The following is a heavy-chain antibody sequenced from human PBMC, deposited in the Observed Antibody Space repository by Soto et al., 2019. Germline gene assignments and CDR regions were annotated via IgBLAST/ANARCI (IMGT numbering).Heavy chain of an antibody. D-gene: IGHD6-13*01. Sequence: EVQLVESGGGLVQPGGSLRLSCVDSGFTFSSYWMSWVRQAPGKGLEGVGNIKQDGSEENYVDSVKGRFTISRDNAKNSMYLQMNSLRVEDTAVYYCARIAASGRGWDVWGQGTTVVVSS. CDR3: ARIAASGRGWDV. CDR2: IKQDGSEE. CDR1: GFTFSSYW. V-gene: IGHV3-7*01. J-gene: IGHJ6*02.